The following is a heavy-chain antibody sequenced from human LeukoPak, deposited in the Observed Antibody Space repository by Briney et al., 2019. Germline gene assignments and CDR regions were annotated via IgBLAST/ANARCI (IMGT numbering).Heavy chain of an antibody. CDR2: ISSSSSCI. CDR1: GFTFSSYS. V-gene: IGHV3-21*01. J-gene: IGHJ4*02. Sequence: GGSLRLSCAASGFTFSSYSMNWVRQAPGKGLEWVSSISSSSSCIYYADSVKGRFTISRDNAKNSLYLQMNSLRAEDTAVYYCAREINDYIWGSYRTNYFDYWGQGTLVTVSS. D-gene: IGHD3-16*02. CDR3: AREINDYIWGSYRTNYFDY.